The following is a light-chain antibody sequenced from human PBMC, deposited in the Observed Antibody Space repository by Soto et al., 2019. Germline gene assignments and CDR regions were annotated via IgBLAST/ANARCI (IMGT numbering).Light chain of an antibody. CDR2: GAS. J-gene: IGKJ2*01. V-gene: IGKV3-20*01. CDR3: QQYGSSVSYT. CDR1: QTVNRNY. Sequence: VLTQSPGTLSLSPGERATLSCRASQTVNRNYLAWYQQKPGQAPRLLIYGASSRPTGIPDRFSGSGSGTDFTLTISRLEPEDFAVYYCQQYGSSVSYTFGQGTKLEIK.